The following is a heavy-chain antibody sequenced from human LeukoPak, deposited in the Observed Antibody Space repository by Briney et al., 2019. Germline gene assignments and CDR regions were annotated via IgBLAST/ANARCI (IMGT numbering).Heavy chain of an antibody. D-gene: IGHD3-10*01. CDR2: ISGSTGNT. J-gene: IGHJ4*02. V-gene: IGHV1-18*01. CDR3: ARAGRGTYYYFDV. Sequence: VKVPCKASGYLSTRYGFIWVRQAPGHGLQWMGWISGSTGNTNYAQIVQGRVSMTTDTSTNTAYMELRSLTVDDTAVYYCARAGRGTYYYFDVWGQGTLVTVSS. CDR1: GYLSTRYG.